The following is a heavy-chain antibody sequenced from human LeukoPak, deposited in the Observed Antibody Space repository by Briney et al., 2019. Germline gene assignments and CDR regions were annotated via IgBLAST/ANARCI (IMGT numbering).Heavy chain of an antibody. CDR1: GFAFSNYA. V-gene: IGHV3-23*01. D-gene: IGHD3-3*01. CDR3: ARRGSEWNSYFYPMDV. J-gene: IGHJ6*02. Sequence: PGGSLRLSCAVSGFAFSNYAMSWVRQAPGKGLEWVSGISGSDASTFYADSVMGRFTISRDNSMNTLYLQMNNVRAEDAAIYFCARRGSEWNSYFYPMDVWGQGTTVTVSS. CDR2: ISGSDAST.